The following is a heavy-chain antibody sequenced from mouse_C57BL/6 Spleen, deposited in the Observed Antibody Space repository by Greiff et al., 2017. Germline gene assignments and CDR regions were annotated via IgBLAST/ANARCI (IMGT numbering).Heavy chain of an antibody. V-gene: IGHV1-66*01. CDR1: GYSFTSYY. CDR3: ARSHYSNYEGWFAY. CDR2: IYPGSGNT. D-gene: IGHD2-5*01. Sequence: QVQLQQSGPELVKPGASVKISCKASGYSFTSYYIHWVKQRPGQGLEWIGWIYPGSGNTKYNEKFKGKATLTADTSSSTAYMQLSSLTSEDSAVYYCARSHYSNYEGWFAYWGKGTLVTVAA. J-gene: IGHJ3*01.